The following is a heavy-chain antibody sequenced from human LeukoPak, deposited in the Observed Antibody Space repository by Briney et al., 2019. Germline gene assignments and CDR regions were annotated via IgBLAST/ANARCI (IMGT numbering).Heavy chain of an antibody. Sequence: GGSLRLSCAASGFTFSSYAVSWVRQAPGKGLEWVAVISYDGSNKYYADSVKGRFTISRDNSKNTLYLQMNSLRAEDTAVYYCAKKRVMRYSGYDPADYWGQGTLVTVSS. V-gene: IGHV3-30*18. J-gene: IGHJ4*02. CDR2: ISYDGSNK. CDR1: GFTFSSYA. CDR3: AKKRVMRYSGYDPADY. D-gene: IGHD5-12*01.